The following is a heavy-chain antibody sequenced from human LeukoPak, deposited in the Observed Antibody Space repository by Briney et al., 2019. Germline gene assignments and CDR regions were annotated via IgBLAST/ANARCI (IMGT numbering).Heavy chain of an antibody. D-gene: IGHD3-10*01. CDR3: ATDKFLRVRGVQNDAFDI. CDR2: FDPEDGET. Sequence: ASVKVSCTVSGYTLTELSMHWVRQAPGKGLEWMGGFDPEDGETIYAQKFQGRVTMTEDTSTDTAYMELSSLRSEDTAVYYCATDKFLRVRGVQNDAFDIWGQGTMVTVSS. V-gene: IGHV1-24*01. J-gene: IGHJ3*02. CDR1: GYTLTELS.